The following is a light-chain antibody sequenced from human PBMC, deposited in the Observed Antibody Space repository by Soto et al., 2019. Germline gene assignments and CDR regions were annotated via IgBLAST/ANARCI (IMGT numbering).Light chain of an antibody. V-gene: IGLV2-14*01. J-gene: IGLJ1*01. Sequence: QSALTQPASVSGSPGQSITISCTGTSSDGGGYNYVSWYQQYPGKAPKLMIYDVSNRPSGVSNRFSGSKSGNTASLTISGLQAEDEADYYCSSYTSSSTLLYVFGTGAQLTVL. CDR3: SSYTSSSTLLYV. CDR2: DVS. CDR1: SSDGGGYNY.